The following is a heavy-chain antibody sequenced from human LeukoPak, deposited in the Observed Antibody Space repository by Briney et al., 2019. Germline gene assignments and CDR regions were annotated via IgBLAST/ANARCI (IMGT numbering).Heavy chain of an antibody. V-gene: IGHV4-34*01. CDR3: ASWTTNWFDP. CDR1: GGTFSGYY. D-gene: IGHD3/OR15-3a*01. Sequence: SETLSLTCAVHGGTFSGYYWSWIRQPPGKGLEWIGEIDHSGSTNYNPSLKSRVTISVDTSKNQFSLKLSSVTAADTAVYYCASWTTNWFDPWGQGTLVTVSS. J-gene: IGHJ5*02. CDR2: IDHSGST.